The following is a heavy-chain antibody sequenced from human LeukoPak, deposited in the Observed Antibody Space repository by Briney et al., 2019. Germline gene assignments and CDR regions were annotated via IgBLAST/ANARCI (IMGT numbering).Heavy chain of an antibody. CDR1: GGSISSYY. D-gene: IGHD3-10*01. Sequence: SETLSLTCTVSGGSISSYYWSWIRQPAGKGLEWIGRIYTSGSTNYNPSLKSRVTMSVDTSKNQFSLKLSSVTAADTAVYPRARDKGFGELLSRYGMDVWGQGTTVTVSS. V-gene: IGHV4-4*07. CDR3: ARDKGFGELLSRYGMDV. J-gene: IGHJ6*02. CDR2: IYTSGST.